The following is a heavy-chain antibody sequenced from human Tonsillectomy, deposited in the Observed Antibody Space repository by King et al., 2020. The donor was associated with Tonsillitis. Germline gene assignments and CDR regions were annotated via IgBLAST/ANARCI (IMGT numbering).Heavy chain of an antibody. CDR2: VSHDQRCA. CDR1: DFSFREFA. CDR3: AKAIFGVISYFDN. Sequence: VQLVESGGGVVQPGTSLRLSCAASDFSFREFAMHWVRQAPGKGPEWVASVSHDQRCAYFANSVKGRFTISRDNSKNTLYLQMHGLRPEDTATSYCAKAIFGVISYFDNWGQGTLVTVSS. D-gene: IGHD3-3*01. V-gene: IGHV3-30*18. J-gene: IGHJ4*02.